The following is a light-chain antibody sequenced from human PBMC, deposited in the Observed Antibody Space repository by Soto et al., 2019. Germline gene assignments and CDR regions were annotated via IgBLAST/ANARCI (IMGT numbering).Light chain of an antibody. CDR2: AAS. CDR1: QGISSY. J-gene: IGKJ1*01. Sequence: AIRLTQPPSSFSASTGDRVTITCRASQGISSYLAWYQQKPGKAPKLLIYAASSLQSGVPSRFSGSGSGTDFNLTISSLQPEDFATYYCLQDYNYPWKFGQGTKVDIK. CDR3: LQDYNYPWK. V-gene: IGKV1-8*01.